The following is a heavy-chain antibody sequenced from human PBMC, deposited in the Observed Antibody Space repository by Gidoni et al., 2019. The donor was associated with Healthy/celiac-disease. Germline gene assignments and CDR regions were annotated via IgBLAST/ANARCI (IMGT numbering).Heavy chain of an antibody. V-gene: IGHV3-23*01. CDR1: GFTFSSYA. J-gene: IGHJ4*02. CDR2: ISGSGGST. Sequence: EVQLLESGGGLVQPGGSLRLSCAASGFTFSSYAMSWVRQAPGKGMEWVSAISGSGGSTYYADSVKGRFTISRDNSKNTLYLQMNSLRAEDTAVYYCAKDLRSWYYFDYWGQGTLVTVSS. CDR3: AKDLRSWYYFDY. D-gene: IGHD6-13*01.